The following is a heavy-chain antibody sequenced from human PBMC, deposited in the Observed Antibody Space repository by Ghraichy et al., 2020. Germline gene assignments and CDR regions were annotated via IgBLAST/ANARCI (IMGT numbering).Heavy chain of an antibody. J-gene: IGHJ4*02. CDR3: AKVNLAYYYDSSGYIDY. V-gene: IGHV3-23*01. CDR2: ISGSGGST. CDR1: GFTFSSYA. D-gene: IGHD3-22*01. Sequence: GSLRLSCAASGFTFSSYAMSWVRQAPGKGLEWVSAISGSGGSTYYADSVKGRFTISRDNSKNTLYLQMNSLRAEDTAVYYCAKVNLAYYYDSSGYIDYWGQGTLVTVSS.